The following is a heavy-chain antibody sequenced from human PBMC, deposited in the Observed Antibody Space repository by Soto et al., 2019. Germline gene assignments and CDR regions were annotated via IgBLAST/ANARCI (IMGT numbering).Heavy chain of an antibody. CDR1: GFTFSTYA. D-gene: IGHD1-26*01. Sequence: GGSLRLSCGVSGFTFSTYAMDWVRQAPGKGLEWLSLISGSGSGTYYADSVKGRFTISRDNSENTLYLQMNSLRAEDTAVYYCAKDQGNTIVGASRGFAHWGHGSLVTVPQ. CDR3: AKDQGNTIVGASRGFAH. CDR2: ISGSGSGT. J-gene: IGHJ4*01. V-gene: IGHV3-23*01.